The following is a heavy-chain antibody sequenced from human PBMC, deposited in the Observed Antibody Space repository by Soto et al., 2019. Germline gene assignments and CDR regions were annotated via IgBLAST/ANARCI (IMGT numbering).Heavy chain of an antibody. V-gene: IGHV3-23*01. D-gene: IGHD2-8*01. J-gene: IGHJ4*02. Sequence: GRSLRLSCAASGFTFSSYAMSWVRQAPGKGVEWVSAISGSGGSTYYANSVKGRFTISRDNSKNTLYLQMNSLRAEDTAVYYCAKGLKSPDYWGQGTLVTVSS. CDR3: AKGLKSPDY. CDR2: ISGSGGST. CDR1: GFTFSSYA.